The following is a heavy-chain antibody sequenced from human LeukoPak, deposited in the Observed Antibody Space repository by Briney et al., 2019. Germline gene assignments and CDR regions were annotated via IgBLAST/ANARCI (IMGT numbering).Heavy chain of an antibody. D-gene: IGHD2-21*02. J-gene: IGHJ4*02. CDR2: INQDGSKK. V-gene: IGHV3-7*01. CDR1: RFTFSNDW. CDR3: AKWGPHCVGDYCPALDS. Sequence: GGSLRLSCVASRFTFSNDWMSWVRQAPGKGLEWVANINQDGSKKPYADSMKGRFTISRDNAKESLYLQLNSLRADDTAVYYCAKWGPHCVGDYCPALDSWGQGTLVTVSS.